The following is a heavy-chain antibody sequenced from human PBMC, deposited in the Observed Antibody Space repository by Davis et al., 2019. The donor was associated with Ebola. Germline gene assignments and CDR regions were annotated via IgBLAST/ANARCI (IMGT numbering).Heavy chain of an antibody. V-gene: IGHV4-39*01. CDR1: GGSVTSSRYY. J-gene: IGHJ4*02. D-gene: IGHD6-13*01. CDR2: ISYVGSP. CDR3: ARGSWYYDFDY. Sequence: SETLSLTCTVSGGSVTSSRYYWAWIRQPPGKGLELIATISYVGSPFYNPSLQSRLTISLDTSKNQFSLKLSSVTAADTAVYYCARGSWYYDFDYWGQGTLVTVSS.